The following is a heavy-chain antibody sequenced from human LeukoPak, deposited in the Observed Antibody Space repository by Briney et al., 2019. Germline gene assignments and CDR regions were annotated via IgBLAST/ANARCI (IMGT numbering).Heavy chain of an antibody. V-gene: IGHV1-8*01. Sequence: ASVKVSCKVSGYTLTELSMHWVRQATGQGLEWMGWMNPNSGNTGYAQKFRGRVTMTRNTSISTAYMELSSLRSEDTAVYYCARGPRPLRVVAATGPLGYWGQGTLVTVSS. CDR2: MNPNSGNT. D-gene: IGHD2-15*01. J-gene: IGHJ4*02. CDR1: GYTLTELS. CDR3: ARGPRPLRVVAATGPLGY.